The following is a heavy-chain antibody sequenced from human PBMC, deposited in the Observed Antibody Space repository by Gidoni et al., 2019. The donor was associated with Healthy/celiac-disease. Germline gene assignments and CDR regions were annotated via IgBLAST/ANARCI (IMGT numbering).Heavy chain of an antibody. CDR2: IYYSGST. D-gene: IGHD6-19*01. CDR3: ARHAVAAVNSYSSGWYFDY. CDR1: GGSISSSSYH. Sequence: QLQLQESGPGLVKPSETLSLTCTVSGGSISSSSYHWGWIRQPPGKGLEWIGSIYYSGSTYYNPSLKSRVTISVDTSKNQFSLKLSSVTAADTAVYYCARHAVAAVNSYSSGWYFDYWGQGTLVTVSS. V-gene: IGHV4-39*01. J-gene: IGHJ4*02.